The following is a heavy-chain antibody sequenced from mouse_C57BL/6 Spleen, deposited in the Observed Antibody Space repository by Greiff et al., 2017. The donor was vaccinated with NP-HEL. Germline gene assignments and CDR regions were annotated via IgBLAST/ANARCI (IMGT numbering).Heavy chain of an antibody. J-gene: IGHJ1*03. V-gene: IGHV1-72*01. CDR3: ARRATVVGDWYFDV. CDR2: IDPNSGGT. D-gene: IGHD1-1*01. Sequence: QVQLQQPGAELVKPGASVKLSCKASGYTFTSYWMHWVKQRPGRSLEWIGRIDPNSGGTKYNEKFKSKATLTVDKPSSTAYMQLSSLTSEDSAVYYCARRATVVGDWYFDVWGTGTTVTVSS. CDR1: GYTFTSYW.